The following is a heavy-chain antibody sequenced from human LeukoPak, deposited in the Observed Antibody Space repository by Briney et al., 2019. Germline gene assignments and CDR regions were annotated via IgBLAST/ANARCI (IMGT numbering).Heavy chain of an antibody. D-gene: IGHD3-16*01. V-gene: IGHV3-43*02. CDR2: ISGDDNTT. Sequence: GGSLRLSCATSGFTFDDYAMHWVRQAPGKGLEWVSLISGDDNTTYYSDSVKGRFTISRDNNKNSLPVQMNNLRSEDTALYYCAKQAASGGGVDYWGQGTLVTVSS. J-gene: IGHJ4*02. CDR1: GFTFDDYA. CDR3: AKQAASGGGVDY.